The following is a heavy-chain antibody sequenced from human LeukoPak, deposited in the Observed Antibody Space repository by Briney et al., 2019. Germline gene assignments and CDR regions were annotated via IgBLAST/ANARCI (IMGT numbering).Heavy chain of an antibody. V-gene: IGHV3-9*01. J-gene: IGHJ4*02. D-gene: IGHD5-18*01. Sequence: GGSLRLSCAASGFTFEDCAMHWVRQAPGKGLDWVSGISWNSDIIAYADSVKGRFTISRDNAKNSLYLQMNSLRPEDTALYYCAKGGYSYGRYYFDYWGQGTLVTVSS. CDR2: ISWNSDII. CDR3: AKGGYSYGRYYFDY. CDR1: GFTFEDCA.